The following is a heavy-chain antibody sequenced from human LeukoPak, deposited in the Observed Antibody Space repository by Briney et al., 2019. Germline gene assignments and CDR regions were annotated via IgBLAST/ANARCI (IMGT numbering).Heavy chain of an antibody. Sequence: PSETLSLTCTVSGGSFSSFHWNWIRQSAGKGLEWIGHIYTTGTTNYNPSLKSRVIMSVDTSKNQFSLQLSSVTAEDTAVYYCARALWGVPAARRHVDYYMDVWGKGTTVTVSS. D-gene: IGHD2-2*01. CDR2: IYTTGTT. CDR1: GGSFSSFH. CDR3: ARALWGVPAARRHVDYYMDV. V-gene: IGHV4-4*07. J-gene: IGHJ6*03.